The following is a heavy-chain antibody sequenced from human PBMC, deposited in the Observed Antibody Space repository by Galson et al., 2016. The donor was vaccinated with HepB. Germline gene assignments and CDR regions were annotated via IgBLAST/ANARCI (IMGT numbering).Heavy chain of an antibody. CDR3: ARPVSADEGLGN. J-gene: IGHJ4*02. V-gene: IGHV3-7*01. Sequence: SLRLSCAASGFSFGNSWMTWVRQAPEKGLEWVANIKPDGTTKNYVGSVRGRFTNARDNAKNSLYLQMNSLRPEDTATYYCARPVSADEGLGNWGQGTLVTVSS. CDR2: IKPDGTTK. CDR1: GFSFGNSW. D-gene: IGHD2-8*01.